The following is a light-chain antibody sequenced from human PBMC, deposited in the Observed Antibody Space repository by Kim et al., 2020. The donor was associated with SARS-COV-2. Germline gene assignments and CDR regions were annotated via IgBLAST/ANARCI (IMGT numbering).Light chain of an antibody. Sequence: EIVLTQSPGTLSLSPGERVTLSCRASQSIPRSYLAWYQQRLGQAPILLIYDVSRRATGIPDRFSGSGSGTDFALTISGLEPEDFAVYFCQQYDIPPQPFGRGTKREI. CDR1: QSIPRSY. CDR3: QQYDIPPQP. J-gene: IGKJ2*01. V-gene: IGKV3-20*01. CDR2: DVS.